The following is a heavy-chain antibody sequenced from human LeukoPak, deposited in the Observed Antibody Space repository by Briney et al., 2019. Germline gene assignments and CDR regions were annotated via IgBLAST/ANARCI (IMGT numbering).Heavy chain of an antibody. V-gene: IGHV4-61*01. Sequence: PSETLSLTCTVSGVSVSSGSYYWSWIRQPPGKGLEWIGYIYYSGSTNYNPSLKSRVTISVDTSKNQFSLKLSSVTAADTAVSYCARDYGSGWYGWGQGPLVTVSS. CDR3: ARDYGSGWYG. CDR1: GVSVSSGSYY. J-gene: IGHJ4*02. CDR2: IYYSGST. D-gene: IGHD6-19*01.